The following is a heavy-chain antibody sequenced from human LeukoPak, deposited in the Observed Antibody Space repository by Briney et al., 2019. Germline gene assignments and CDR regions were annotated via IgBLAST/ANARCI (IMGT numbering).Heavy chain of an antibody. J-gene: IGHJ6*03. CDR2: IYYSGST. D-gene: IGHD1-26*01. CDR1: GGSISGSSYY. Sequence: PSETLSLTCTVSGGSISGSSYYQGWIRQPPGKGLEWIGSIYYSGSTYYNPSLKSRVTISVDTSKNQFSLKLSSVTAADTAVYYCASLIVGVAYYYYMDVWGKGTTVTVSS. V-gene: IGHV4-39*01. CDR3: ASLIVGVAYYYYMDV.